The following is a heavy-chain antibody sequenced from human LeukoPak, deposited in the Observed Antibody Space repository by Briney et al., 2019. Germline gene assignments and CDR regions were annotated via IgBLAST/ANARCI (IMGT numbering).Heavy chain of an antibody. Sequence: SVKVSCKASGGTFKSYAISWVRQAPGQGLEWMGRIIPILGIANYAQKFQGRVTITADKSTSTAYMELSSLRSEDTAVYYCASANGGQQWLSPLVYWGQGTLVTVSS. CDR1: GGTFKSYA. V-gene: IGHV1-69*04. J-gene: IGHJ4*02. D-gene: IGHD6-19*01. CDR2: IIPILGIA. CDR3: ASANGGQQWLSPLVY.